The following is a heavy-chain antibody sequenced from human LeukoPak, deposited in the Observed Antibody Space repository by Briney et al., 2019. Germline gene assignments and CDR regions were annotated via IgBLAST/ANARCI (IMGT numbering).Heavy chain of an antibody. Sequence: ASVTVSCTASGYTFTGSYMHWVRQAPGQGLEWMGWINPNNGGPIYAQKFQGRVTMSGDTSISTAYMELSSLRSDDTAVYYCASRGGTYPKYYYMDVWGKGTTVTVSS. J-gene: IGHJ6*03. V-gene: IGHV1-2*02. CDR2: INPNNGGP. CDR3: ASRGGTYPKYYYMDV. CDR1: GYTFTGSY.